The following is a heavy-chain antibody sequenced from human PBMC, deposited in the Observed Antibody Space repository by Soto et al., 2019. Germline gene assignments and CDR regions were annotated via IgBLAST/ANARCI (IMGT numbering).Heavy chain of an antibody. CDR1: GFSLSTSGMC. Sequence: SGPYAVNPTQTLTLTCTFSGFSLSTSGMCVSWIRQPPGKALEWLALIDWDDDKYYSTSPKTRLTISKDTSKNQVVLTMTNMDPVDTATYSCARIVDYDILTRDTHFDYWGQGTLVTASS. CDR2: IDWDDDK. D-gene: IGHD3-9*01. V-gene: IGHV2-70*01. J-gene: IGHJ4*02. CDR3: ARIVDYDILTRDTHFDY.